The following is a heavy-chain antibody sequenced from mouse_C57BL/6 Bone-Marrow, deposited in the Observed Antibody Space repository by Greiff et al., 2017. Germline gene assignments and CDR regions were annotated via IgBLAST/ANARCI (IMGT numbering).Heavy chain of an antibody. CDR1: GYTFTSYW. CDR3: AREGETGTHFDY. J-gene: IGHJ2*01. CDR2: IYPGSGST. D-gene: IGHD4-1*01. V-gene: IGHV1-55*01. Sequence: QVQLKQPGAELVKPGASVKMSCKPSGYTFTSYWITWVKQRPGQGLEWIGDIYPGSGSTNYNEKFKSKATLTVDTSSSTAYMQLSSLTSEDSAVYYCAREGETGTHFDYWGQGTTLTVSS.